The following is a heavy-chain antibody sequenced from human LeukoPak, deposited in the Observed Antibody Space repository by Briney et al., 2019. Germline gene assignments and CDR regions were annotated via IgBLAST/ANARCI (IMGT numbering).Heavy chain of an antibody. CDR3: ATIPRGYDFWSGYWDYYXYMDV. V-gene: IGHV3-74*01. J-gene: IGHJ6*03. CDR1: GFTFSSYW. Sequence: GGSLRLSCAASGFTFSSYWMHWVRQAPGKGLVWVSRINSDGSSTSYADSVKGRFTISRDNAKNTLYLQMNSLRAEDTAVYYCATIPRGYDFWSGYWDYYXYMDVWGKGTTVTVSS. CDR2: INSDGSST. D-gene: IGHD3-3*01.